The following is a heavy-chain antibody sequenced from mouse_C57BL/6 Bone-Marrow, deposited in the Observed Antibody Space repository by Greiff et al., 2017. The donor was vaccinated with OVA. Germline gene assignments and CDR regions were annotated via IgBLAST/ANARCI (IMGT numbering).Heavy chain of an antibody. J-gene: IGHJ4*01. CDR2: IYPGDGDT. Sequence: QVQLKESGAELVKPGASVKISCKASGYAFSSYWMNSVKQRPGKGLEWIGQIYPGDGDTNYNGKFKGKATLTADKSSSTAYMQLSSLTSEDSAVYFCARRGLAMDYWGQGTSVTVSS. CDR1: GYAFSSYW. CDR3: ARRGLAMDY. V-gene: IGHV1-80*01. D-gene: IGHD3-3*01.